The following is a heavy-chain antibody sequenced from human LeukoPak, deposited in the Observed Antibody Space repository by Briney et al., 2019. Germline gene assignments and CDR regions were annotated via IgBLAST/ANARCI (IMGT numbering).Heavy chain of an antibody. CDR2: MNGDGSST. J-gene: IGHJ3*02. D-gene: IGHD2-21*02. CDR1: GFTFRSFW. CDR3: ARTATDAFDI. Sequence: GGSLRLSCAASGFTFRSFWMHWVRQAPGKGLVWVSFMNGDGSSTNYADSVKGRFTISRDNAKNTLSLQMNSLRAEDTAVYYCARTATDAFDIWGQGTMVTVSS. V-gene: IGHV3-74*01.